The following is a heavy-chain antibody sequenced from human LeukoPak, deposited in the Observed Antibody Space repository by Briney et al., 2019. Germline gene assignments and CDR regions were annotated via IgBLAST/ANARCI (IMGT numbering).Heavy chain of an antibody. Sequence: GGPLRLSCAASGFTFRSYSMNWVRQAPGKGLEWVSAIDPSSTTIYYADSVKGRLTISRDNAKNSLYLQTNSLRAEDTAVYYCARLGSLEPVAYWGQGTLVTVSS. CDR3: ARLGSLEPVAY. CDR1: GFTFRSYS. CDR2: IDPSSTTI. J-gene: IGHJ4*02. D-gene: IGHD7-27*01. V-gene: IGHV3-48*01.